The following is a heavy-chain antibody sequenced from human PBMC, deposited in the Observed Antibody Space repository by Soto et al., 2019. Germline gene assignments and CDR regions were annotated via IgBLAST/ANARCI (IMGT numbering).Heavy chain of an antibody. CDR3: ARGGGGYCSSTSCSNYYYYGMDV. CDR1: GGSISSGGYY. CDR2: IYYSGST. D-gene: IGHD2-2*01. J-gene: IGHJ6*02. V-gene: IGHV4-31*03. Sequence: PSETLSLTCTVSGGSISSGGYYWSWIRQHPGKGLEWIGYIYYSGSTYYNPSLKSRVTISVDTSKNQFSLKLSSVTAADTAVYYCARGGGGYCSSTSCSNYYYYGMDVWGQGTTVTVSS.